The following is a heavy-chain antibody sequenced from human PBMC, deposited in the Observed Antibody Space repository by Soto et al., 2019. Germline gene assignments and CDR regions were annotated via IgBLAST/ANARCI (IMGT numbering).Heavy chain of an antibody. CDR3: AKGSGSYPNDFDY. J-gene: IGHJ4*02. CDR2: ISYDGSNK. Sequence: VQLVESGGGVVQPGRSLRLSCAASGFTFSSYGMHWVRQAPGKGLEWVAVISYDGSNKYYADSVKGRFTISRDNSKNTLYLQMNSLRAEDTAVYYCAKGSGSYPNDFDYWGQGTLVTVSS. V-gene: IGHV3-30*18. D-gene: IGHD1-26*01. CDR1: GFTFSSYG.